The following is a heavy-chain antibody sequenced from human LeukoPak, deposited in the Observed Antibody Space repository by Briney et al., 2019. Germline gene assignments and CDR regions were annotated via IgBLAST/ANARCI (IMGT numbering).Heavy chain of an antibody. J-gene: IGHJ4*02. V-gene: IGHV3-7*01. D-gene: IGHD6-19*01. Sequence: GGSLRLSCAGSGFTFKNYWMAWVRQAPGKGLEWVANIRHDGSARYYGDSVKGRFTISRDDAKNSLFLQMNSLRVDDTALYYCARDNSGFDSWGEGTLVTVSS. CDR3: ARDNSGFDS. CDR1: GFTFKNYW. CDR2: IRHDGSAR.